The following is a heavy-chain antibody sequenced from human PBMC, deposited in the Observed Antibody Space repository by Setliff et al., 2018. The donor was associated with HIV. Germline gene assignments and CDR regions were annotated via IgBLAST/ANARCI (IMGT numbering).Heavy chain of an antibody. CDR2: IYYSGST. V-gene: IGHV4-31*03. Sequence: PSETLSLTCTVSGGSISSGGYYWSWIRRHPGKGLEWIGYIYYSGSTYYNPSLKSRVTISVDTSKNQFSLRLSSVTAADTAVYYCARLEAYYYDSSGSTGWYFDLWGRGTLVTVSS. CDR1: GGSISSGGYY. J-gene: IGHJ2*01. D-gene: IGHD3-22*01. CDR3: ARLEAYYYDSSGSTGWYFDL.